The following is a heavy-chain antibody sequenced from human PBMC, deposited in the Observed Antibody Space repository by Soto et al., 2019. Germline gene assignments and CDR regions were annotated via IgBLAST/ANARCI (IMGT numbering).Heavy chain of an antibody. CDR2: IGGDGGSP. D-gene: IGHD3-16*01. Sequence: PGGSLRLSCAASGFTFSEYAMSWVRQAPGKGLEWVSVIGGDGGSPNYADYVKGRFTVSRDNSKSTLYLQMDSLRAEDTAEYYWAKVFINRKGIYVPFDIWGQGKMVTVSS. V-gene: IGHV3-23*01. CDR3: AKVFINRKGIYVPFDI. CDR1: GFTFSEYA. J-gene: IGHJ3*02.